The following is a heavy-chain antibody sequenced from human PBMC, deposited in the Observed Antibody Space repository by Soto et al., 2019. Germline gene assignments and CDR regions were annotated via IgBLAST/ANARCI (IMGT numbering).Heavy chain of an antibody. Sequence: GGSLRLSCAASGFTVSSNYMSWVRQAPGKGLEWVSVIYSGGSTYYADSVKGRFTISRDNSKNTLYLQMNSLRAEDTAVYYCARDGVSYDYYYYMDVWGKGTTVTVSS. D-gene: IGHD2-8*01. V-gene: IGHV3-66*01. CDR2: IYSGGST. CDR1: GFTVSSNY. J-gene: IGHJ6*03. CDR3: ARDGVSYDYYYYMDV.